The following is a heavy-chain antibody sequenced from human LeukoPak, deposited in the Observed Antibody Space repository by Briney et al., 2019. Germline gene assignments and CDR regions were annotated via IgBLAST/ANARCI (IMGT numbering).Heavy chain of an antibody. V-gene: IGHV4-59*01. D-gene: IGHD6-13*01. CDR1: GGSISSYY. CDR3: ARIGIAAADIDY. Sequence: SETLSLTCTVSGGSISSYYWSWIRQPPGKGLEWIGYIYYSGSTNYNPSLKSRVTISVDTSKNQFSLKLSSVTAADTAVYYCARIGIAAADIDYWGQGTLVTVSS. J-gene: IGHJ4*02. CDR2: IYYSGST.